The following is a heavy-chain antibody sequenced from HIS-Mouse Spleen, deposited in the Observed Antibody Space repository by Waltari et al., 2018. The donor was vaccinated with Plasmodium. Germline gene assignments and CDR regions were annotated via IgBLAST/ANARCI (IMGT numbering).Heavy chain of an antibody. J-gene: IGHJ2*01. D-gene: IGHD6-13*01. CDR2: IKQDGSEK. CDR1: GFPFSSYW. V-gene: IGHV3-7*01. Sequence: EVQLVESGGGLVQPGGSRRLYCAASGFPFSSYWMIWVLQSPGKGLEWVANIKQDGSEKYYVDSVKGRFTISRDNAKNSLYLQMNSLRAEDTAVYYCASSWYWYFDLWGRGTLVTVSS. CDR3: ASSWYWYFDL.